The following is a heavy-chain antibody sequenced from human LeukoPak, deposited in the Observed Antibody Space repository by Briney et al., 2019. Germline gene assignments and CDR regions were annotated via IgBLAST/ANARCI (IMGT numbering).Heavy chain of an antibody. V-gene: IGHV3-30*03. CDR2: ISNDGSRK. D-gene: IGHD3-3*01. Sequence: GGSLRLSCAPSGFTFSRHGMHWVRQAPGKGLEWVAIISNDGSRKYYAHSVEGRFTISRDNSKNTLYLQIDSLRAEDTAVYYCARDRAWNYFDYWGQGTLVTVSS. J-gene: IGHJ4*02. CDR1: GFTFSRHG. CDR3: ARDRAWNYFDY.